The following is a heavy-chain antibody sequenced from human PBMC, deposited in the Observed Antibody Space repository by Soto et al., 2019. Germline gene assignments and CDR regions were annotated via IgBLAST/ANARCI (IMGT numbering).Heavy chain of an antibody. CDR1: GVTVSSNY. CDR2: IYSGGST. V-gene: IGHV3-53*04. CDR3: ARVWFGDTPGGYYYYYMDV. D-gene: IGHD3-10*01. Sequence: GGSLRLSCAASGVTVSSNYMSWVRQAPGKGLEWVSVIYSGGSTYYADSVKGRFTISRHNSKNTLYLQMNSLRAEDTAVYYCARVWFGDTPGGYYYYYMDVWGKGTTVTV. J-gene: IGHJ6*03.